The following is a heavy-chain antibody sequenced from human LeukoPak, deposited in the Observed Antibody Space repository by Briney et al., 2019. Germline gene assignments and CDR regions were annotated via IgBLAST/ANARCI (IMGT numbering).Heavy chain of an antibody. CDR2: ISSSSSYI. V-gene: IGHV3-21*01. CDR1: GFTFSSYS. Sequence: PGGSLRLSCAASGFTFSSYSMNWVRQAPGKGLEWVSSISSSSSYIYYADSVKGRFTISRDNAKNSLYLQMNSLRAEDTAVYYCARSPYGGNSADYWGQGTLVTVSS. D-gene: IGHD4-23*01. CDR3: ARSPYGGNSADY. J-gene: IGHJ4*02.